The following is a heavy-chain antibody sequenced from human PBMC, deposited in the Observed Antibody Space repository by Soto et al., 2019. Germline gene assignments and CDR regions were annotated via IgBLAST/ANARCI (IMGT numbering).Heavy chain of an antibody. Sequence: RSLTCTVSGDSISSSYWSWVRQPPGKGLEWIGYIYYSGSTNYNPSLMSRVTMSVDTSKNLFSLNLSSVTAADTAVYYCARVVRPYYYDSSGYYVDYWGQGTLVTV. CDR3: ARVVRPYYYDSSGYYVDY. CDR2: IYYSGST. V-gene: IGHV4-59*01. CDR1: GDSISSSY. D-gene: IGHD3-22*01. J-gene: IGHJ4*02.